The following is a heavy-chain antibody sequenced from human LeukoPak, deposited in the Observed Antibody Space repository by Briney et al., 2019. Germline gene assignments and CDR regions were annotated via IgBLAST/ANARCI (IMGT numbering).Heavy chain of an antibody. D-gene: IGHD4-17*01. CDR2: IIPIFGTA. CDR1: GGTFSSYA. V-gene: IGHV1-69*05. J-gene: IGHJ5*02. Sequence: ASVKVSCKASGGTFSSYAISWVRQAPGQGLEWMGGIIPIFGTANYAQKFQGRATITTDESTSTAYMELSSLRSEDTAVYYCARADYGDYAHGWFDPWGQGTLVTVSS. CDR3: ARADYGDYAHGWFDP.